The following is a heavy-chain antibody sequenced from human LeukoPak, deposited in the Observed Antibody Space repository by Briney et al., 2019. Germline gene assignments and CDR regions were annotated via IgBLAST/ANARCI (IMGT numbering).Heavy chain of an antibody. CDR3: AREGRQDYVYFDH. Sequence: SETLSLTCTVSGSSISSSSYYWGWIRQPPGKGLEWIGSIYYSGSTYYNPSLKSRVTISVDTSKNQFSLKLSSVTAADTAMYYCAREGRQDYVYFDHWGQGSLVTVSS. J-gene: IGHJ4*02. D-gene: IGHD4-17*01. V-gene: IGHV4-39*07. CDR1: GSSISSSSYY. CDR2: IYYSGST.